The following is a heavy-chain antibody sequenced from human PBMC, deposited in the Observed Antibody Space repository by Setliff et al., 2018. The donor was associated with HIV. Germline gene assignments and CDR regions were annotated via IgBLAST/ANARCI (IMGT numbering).Heavy chain of an antibody. CDR3: ARVGYLDHEIDY. D-gene: IGHD6-25*01. V-gene: IGHV4-39*07. J-gene: IGHJ4*02. CDR1: GGSITSQTYY. Sequence: SETLSLTCTVSGGSITSQTYYWAWIRQPPGKGLEWIANFYYGGTTHYSSSLKSRVTVSLHTSRNQLSLRLTSVTAADTAVYYCARVGYLDHEIDYWGQGTLVTVSS. CDR2: FYYGGTT.